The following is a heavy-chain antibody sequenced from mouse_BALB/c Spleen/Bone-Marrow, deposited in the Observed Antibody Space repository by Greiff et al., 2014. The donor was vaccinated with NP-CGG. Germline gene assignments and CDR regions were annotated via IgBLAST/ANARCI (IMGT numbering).Heavy chain of an antibody. D-gene: IGHD2-14*01. Sequence: VQLKESGAELVKPGASVKLSCTASGFNIKDTYMHWVKQRPEQGLEWIGRIDPANGNTKYDTKFQGKATITADTSSNTAYLQHRSLTSEDTAVYYCASYRYAWYFDVWGAGTTVTASS. CDR3: ASYRYAWYFDV. CDR1: GFNIKDTY. CDR2: IDPANGNT. J-gene: IGHJ1*01. V-gene: IGHV14-3*02.